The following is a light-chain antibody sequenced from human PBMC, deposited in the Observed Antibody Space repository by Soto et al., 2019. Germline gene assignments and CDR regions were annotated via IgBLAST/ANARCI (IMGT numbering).Light chain of an antibody. Sequence: QSALTQPASVSGSPGQSITISCTGTSSDVGGYDHVSWYQQHPGKAPKLIIYDVTVRPSGISPRFSGSKSDNTASLAVSGLQPEDEADYYCRSYTNKDTLLFGGGTKLTVL. V-gene: IGLV2-14*03. CDR3: RSYTNKDTLL. CDR2: DVT. CDR1: SSDVGGYDH. J-gene: IGLJ3*02.